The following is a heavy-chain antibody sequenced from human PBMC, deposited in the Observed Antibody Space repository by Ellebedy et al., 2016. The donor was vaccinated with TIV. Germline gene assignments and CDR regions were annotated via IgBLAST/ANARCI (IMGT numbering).Heavy chain of an antibody. CDR3: ARQEGSSGYISNHYWYFDL. CDR2: IYYSGST. V-gene: IGHV4-39*01. J-gene: IGHJ2*01. CDR1: GGSISSSSYY. Sequence: SETLSLTXTVSGGSISSSSYYWGWIRQPPGKGLEWIGSIYYSGSTYYNPSLKSRVTISVDTSKNQFSLKLSSVTAADTAVYYCARQEGSSGYISNHYWYFDLWGRGTLVTVSS. D-gene: IGHD3-22*01.